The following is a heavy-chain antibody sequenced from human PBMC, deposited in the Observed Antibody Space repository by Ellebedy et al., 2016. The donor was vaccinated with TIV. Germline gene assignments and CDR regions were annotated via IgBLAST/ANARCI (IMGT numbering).Heavy chain of an antibody. CDR3: ARGGLRFLEWSMFDP. J-gene: IGHJ5*02. CDR1: GGSISSGDYY. V-gene: IGHV4-30-4*01. D-gene: IGHD3-3*01. CDR2: IYYSGST. Sequence: SETLSLTCTVSGGSISSGDYYWSWIRQPPGKGLEWIGYIYYSGSTYYNPSLKSRVTISVDTSKNQFSLKLSSVTATDTAVYYCARGGLRFLEWSMFDPWGQGTLVTVSS.